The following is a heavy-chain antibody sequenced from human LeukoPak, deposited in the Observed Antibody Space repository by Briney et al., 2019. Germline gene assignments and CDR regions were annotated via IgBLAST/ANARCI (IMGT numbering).Heavy chain of an antibody. V-gene: IGHV4-30-2*01. CDR2: IYHSGST. CDR3: ARGNSRYYYYGMDV. CDR1: GGSISSGGYS. J-gene: IGHJ6*04. Sequence: PSQTLSRTCAVSGGSISSGGYSWSWIRQPPGKGLEWIGYIYHSGSTYYNPSLKSRVTISVDRSKNQFSLKLSSVTAADTAVYYCARGNSRYYYYGMDVWGKGTTVTVSS. D-gene: IGHD1-7*01.